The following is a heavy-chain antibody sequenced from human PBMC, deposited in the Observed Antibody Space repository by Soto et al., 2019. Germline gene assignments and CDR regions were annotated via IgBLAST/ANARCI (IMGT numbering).Heavy chain of an antibody. CDR1: GGTFSSYA. V-gene: IGHV1-69*13. Sequence: GPSVKVSCKASGGTFSSYAISWVRQAPGQGLEWMGGIIPIFGTANYAQKFQGRVTITADESTSTAYVELSSLRSEDTAVYYCARATLIAARPIGEAFDIWGQGTTVNV. D-gene: IGHD6-6*01. CDR3: ARATLIAARPIGEAFDI. J-gene: IGHJ3*02. CDR2: IIPIFGTA.